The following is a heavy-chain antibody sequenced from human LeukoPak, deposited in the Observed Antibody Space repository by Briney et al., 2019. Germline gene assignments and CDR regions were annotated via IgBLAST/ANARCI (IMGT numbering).Heavy chain of an antibody. V-gene: IGHV4-34*01. CDR2: VNDSGST. CDR1: GASFSGYY. Sequence: SETLSLTCSVSGASFSGYYYTWIRQPPGKGMEWIGYVNDSGSTNYNPSLKSRVAMSVDTSKNQFSLNLTSVTAADTAVYYCARRRLLYFDDPWGQGTLVTISS. D-gene: IGHD3-3*01. CDR3: ARRRLLYFDDP. J-gene: IGHJ5*02.